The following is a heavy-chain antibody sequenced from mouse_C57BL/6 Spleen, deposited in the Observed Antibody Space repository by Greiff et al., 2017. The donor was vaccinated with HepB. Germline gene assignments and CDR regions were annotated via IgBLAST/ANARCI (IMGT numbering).Heavy chain of an antibody. J-gene: IGHJ1*03. CDR2: IYPRSGNT. V-gene: IGHV1-81*01. CDR1: GYTFTSYG. Sequence: LVESGAELARPGASVKLSCKASGYTFTSYGISWVKQRTGQGLEWIGEIYPRSGNTYYNEKFKGKATLTADKSSSTAYMELRSLTSEDSAVYFCARKELTGTSDWYFDVWGTGTTVTVSS. CDR3: ARKELTGTSDWYFDV. D-gene: IGHD4-1*01.